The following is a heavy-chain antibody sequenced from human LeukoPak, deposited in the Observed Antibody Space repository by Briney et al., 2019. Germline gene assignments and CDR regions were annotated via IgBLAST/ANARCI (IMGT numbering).Heavy chain of an antibody. Sequence: GESLRISCKGSGYSFTRHWISWVRQMPGKGLGGVGRIDPGDSYTNYSPSFQGHVTISADKSISTAYLQWSSLKASDTAMYYCARHYSSGSDFDYWGQGTLVTVSS. J-gene: IGHJ4*02. V-gene: IGHV5-10-1*01. D-gene: IGHD6-19*01. CDR3: ARHYSSGSDFDY. CDR2: IDPGDSYT. CDR1: GYSFTRHW.